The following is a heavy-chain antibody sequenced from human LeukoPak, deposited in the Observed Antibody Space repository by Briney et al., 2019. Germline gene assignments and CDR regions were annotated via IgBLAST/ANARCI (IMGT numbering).Heavy chain of an antibody. CDR1: GGTFSSYA. V-gene: IGHV1-69*05. D-gene: IGHD2-15*01. CDR2: IIPIFGTA. Sequence: GASVKVSCKASGGTFSSYAISWVRQAPGQGLEWMGRIIPIFGTANYAQKFQGRVTITTDESTSTAYMELSSLRSEYTAVYYCARDLQNCSGGSCPYYYYYYMDVWGKGTTVTVSS. CDR3: ARDLQNCSGGSCPYYYYYYMDV. J-gene: IGHJ6*03.